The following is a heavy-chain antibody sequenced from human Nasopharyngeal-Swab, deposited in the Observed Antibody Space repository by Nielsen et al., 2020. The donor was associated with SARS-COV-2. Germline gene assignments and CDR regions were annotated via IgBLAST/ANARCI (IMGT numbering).Heavy chain of an antibody. D-gene: IGHD6-13*01. Sequence: SETLSLTCTVSGASIAYSTFYWGWTRQPPGKGLEWIGNIYYNGNTYQNPSLKSRLTISVDKSKTQFSLQLSSVTAADTAVYYCVRSSSWYYFDYWAQGTQVTVSS. CDR2: IYYNGNT. CDR1: GASIAYSTFY. V-gene: IGHV4-39*01. CDR3: VRSSSWYYFDY. J-gene: IGHJ4*02.